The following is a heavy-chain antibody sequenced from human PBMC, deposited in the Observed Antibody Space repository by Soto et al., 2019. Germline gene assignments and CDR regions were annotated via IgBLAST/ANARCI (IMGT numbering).Heavy chain of an antibody. J-gene: IGHJ4*02. CDR3: ARGGENNFWSGFPDY. Sequence: QVHLVESGGGVVQPGTSLRLSCAASGFTFSRFAINWVRQTPGKGLEWVAVVSYDASNKMYADSVKGRFTISRDNFRNMVFLQMSSLSAEDTAIYYCARGGENNFWSGFPDYWGQGTLGTVAS. CDR2: VSYDASNK. D-gene: IGHD3-3*01. CDR1: GFTFSRFA. V-gene: IGHV3-30-3*01.